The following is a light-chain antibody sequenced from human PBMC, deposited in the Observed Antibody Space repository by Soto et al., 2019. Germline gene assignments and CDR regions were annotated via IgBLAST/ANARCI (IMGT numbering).Light chain of an antibody. CDR2: DAS. V-gene: IGKV3-11*01. J-gene: IGKJ1*01. CDR3: QQRSNWPVT. Sequence: EIVLTQSPGTLSLSPGERATLPCRASQSVSGYLAWYQQKPGQAPRLLIYDASTRATGISARFSGSGSGTDFTLTISSLEPEDFAVYYCQQRSNWPVTFGQGTRVELK. CDR1: QSVSGY.